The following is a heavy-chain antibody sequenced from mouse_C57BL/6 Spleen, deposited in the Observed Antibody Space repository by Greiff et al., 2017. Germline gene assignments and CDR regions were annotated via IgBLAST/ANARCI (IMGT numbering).Heavy chain of an antibody. CDR3: ARGYGGSYWGWYFDD. Sequence: VQLQQSGAELVKPGASVKLSCTASGFTIKDYYMHWVKQRTEQGLEWIGRIDPVGGETKYTPKFQGKATITADTSSNTAYLQLSSLTSEDTAVYYCARGYGGSYWGWYFDDWGTGTTVTVSS. V-gene: IGHV14-2*01. J-gene: IGHJ1*03. D-gene: IGHD1-1*01. CDR1: GFTIKDYY. CDR2: IDPVGGET.